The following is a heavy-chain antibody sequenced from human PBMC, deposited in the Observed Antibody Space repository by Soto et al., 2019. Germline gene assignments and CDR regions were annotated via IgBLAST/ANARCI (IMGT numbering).Heavy chain of an antibody. D-gene: IGHD3-10*01. Sequence: GGSLRLSCTGSGFTFGDYAMSWFRQAPGKGLEWVGFIRSKAYSGTAEYAASVKGRFTMSRDDSKNIAYLQMNSLKTEDTAVYYCSRDRSGITMIRGVADYWGQGTLVTVSS. CDR2: IRSKAYSGTA. CDR3: SRDRSGITMIRGVADY. J-gene: IGHJ4*02. V-gene: IGHV3-49*03. CDR1: GFTFGDYA.